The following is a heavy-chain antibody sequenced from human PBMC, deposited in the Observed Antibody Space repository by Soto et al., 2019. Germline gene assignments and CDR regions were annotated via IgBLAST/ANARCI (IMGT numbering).Heavy chain of an antibody. CDR3: TTGTVRDTY. V-gene: IGHV3-15*01. Sequence: GGSLRLSCAASGFTFSNAWMSWVRQAPGKGLEWVGHIKSKTDGGTTDYAAPMKGRFTISRDDSKNTLYLQMSSLKTEDTAVYYCTTGTVRDTYWGQGTLVPVSS. D-gene: IGHD3-10*01. CDR2: IKSKTDGGTT. J-gene: IGHJ4*02. CDR1: GFTFSNAW.